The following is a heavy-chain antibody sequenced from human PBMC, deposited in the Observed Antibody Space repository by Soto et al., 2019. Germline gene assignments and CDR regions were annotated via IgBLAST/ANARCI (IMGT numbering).Heavy chain of an antibody. D-gene: IGHD6-6*01. CDR1: GGTFSSYA. CDR3: AREAPSLVPGYYGMDV. Sequence: QVQLVQSGAEVKKPGSSVKVSCKASGGTFSSYAISWVRQAPGQGLEWMGGIIPNSGGTNYAQKFQGWVTMTRDTSISTAYMELSRLRSDDTAVYYCAREAPSLVPGYYGMDVWGQGTTVTVSS. J-gene: IGHJ6*02. CDR2: IIPNSGGT. V-gene: IGHV1-2*04.